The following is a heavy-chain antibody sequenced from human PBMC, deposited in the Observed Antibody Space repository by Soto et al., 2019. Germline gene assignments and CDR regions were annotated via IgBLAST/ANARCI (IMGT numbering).Heavy chain of an antibody. Sequence: SGPTLVNPTQTLALTCTFSGSSLSTRGVGVGWIRQPPGKALKWLALIYWNDDRRYSPSLKSRLTITKDTSKNQVVLTMTNMDPVDTATYYCAHSTSGWYPFDYWGQGTLVTVSS. CDR3: AHSTSGWYPFDY. V-gene: IGHV2-5*01. J-gene: IGHJ4*02. CDR2: IYWNDDR. D-gene: IGHD6-19*01. CDR1: GSSLSTRGVG.